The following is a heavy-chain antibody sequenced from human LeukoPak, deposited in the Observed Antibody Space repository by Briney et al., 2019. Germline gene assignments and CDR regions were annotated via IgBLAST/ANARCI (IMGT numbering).Heavy chain of an antibody. V-gene: IGHV3-23*01. Sequence: VGSLRLSCVASGFTFNTYAMNWVRQAPEKGLEWVSTISSSGGSTYYADSVKGRFTISRDNSKNTLYLQMNSLRAEDTAVYYCAKSSSGWSGGSRYFDFWGQGTLVTVSS. CDR3: AKSSSGWSGGSRYFDF. CDR2: ISSSGGST. CDR1: GFTFNTYA. J-gene: IGHJ4*02. D-gene: IGHD6-19*01.